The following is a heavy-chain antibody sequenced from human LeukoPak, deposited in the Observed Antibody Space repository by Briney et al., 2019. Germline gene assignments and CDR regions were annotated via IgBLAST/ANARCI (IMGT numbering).Heavy chain of an antibody. Sequence: GGSLRLSCAASGFTFSSYAMHWVRQAPGKGLEWVALILYDGSNKYYADSVKGRFTISRDNSKNTLFLQMNSLRAEDTAVYYCAKEASRGSSFPYTPIEKPYYLDYWGQGTLVTVSS. CDR1: GFTFSSYA. D-gene: IGHD5-18*01. J-gene: IGHJ4*02. CDR2: ILYDGSNK. V-gene: IGHV3-30*04. CDR3: AKEASRGSSFPYTPIEKPYYLDY.